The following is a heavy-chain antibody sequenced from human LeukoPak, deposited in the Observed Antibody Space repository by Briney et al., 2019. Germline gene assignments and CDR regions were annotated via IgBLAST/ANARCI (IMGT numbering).Heavy chain of an antibody. CDR2: ISSSSNTI. J-gene: IGHJ4*02. Sequence: GGSLRLSRAASGFTFSTYSMNWVRQAPGKGLEWVSYISSSSNTIYYVDSVKGRFTISRDNGKDSLYLQMNSLRAEDTAVYYCAPGYCSSSSCTDYFEYWGQGTLVTVSS. CDR3: APGYCSSSSCTDYFEY. CDR1: GFTFSTYS. V-gene: IGHV3-48*04. D-gene: IGHD2-2*01.